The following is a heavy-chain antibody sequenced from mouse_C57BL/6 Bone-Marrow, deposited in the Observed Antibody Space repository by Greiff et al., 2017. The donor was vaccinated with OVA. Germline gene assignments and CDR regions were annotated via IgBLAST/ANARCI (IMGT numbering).Heavy chain of an antibody. CDR3: AREIYYGNEGYWYFDV. V-gene: IGHV1-39*01. Sequence: VQLQQSGPELVKPGASVKISCKASGYSFTDYNMNWVKQSNGKSLEWIGVINPNYGTTSYNQKFKGKATLTVDQSSSTAYMQLNSLTSEDSAVYYCAREIYYGNEGYWYFDVWGTGTTVTVSS. CDR2: INPNYGTT. D-gene: IGHD2-1*01. CDR1: GYSFTDYN. J-gene: IGHJ1*03.